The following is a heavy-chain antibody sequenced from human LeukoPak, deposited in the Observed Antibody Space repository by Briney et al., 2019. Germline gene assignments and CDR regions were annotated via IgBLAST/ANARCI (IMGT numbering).Heavy chain of an antibody. Sequence: PGRSLRLSCAAAGFTFSSYGMHWVRQAPSKGLEWVAVIRYDGSNKYYADSVKGRFTITRDNSKNTLDLQMNSLRAEDTAVYYCARDKLISTCLGVCGMDVWGQGTTVTVSS. CDR1: GFTFSSYG. J-gene: IGHJ6*02. CDR2: IRYDGSNK. CDR3: ARDKLISTCLGVCGMDV. D-gene: IGHD3-16*01. V-gene: IGHV3-33*01.